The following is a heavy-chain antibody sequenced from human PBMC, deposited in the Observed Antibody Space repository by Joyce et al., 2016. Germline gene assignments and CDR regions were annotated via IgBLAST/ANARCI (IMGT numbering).Heavy chain of an antibody. CDR2: ISVQYGNT. V-gene: IGHV1-18*04. J-gene: IGHJ3*02. CDR1: GYTFTTYG. CDR3: ARGQNAFDI. Sequence: QVQLVQSGAEVKKPGASVKVSCKASGYTFTTYGISWVRQAPGQGLEWMGWISVQYGNTNYEQNLQGRVTLTTETSTSTAYMELRSLTSDDTAVYYCARGQNAFDIWGQGTMVTVSS.